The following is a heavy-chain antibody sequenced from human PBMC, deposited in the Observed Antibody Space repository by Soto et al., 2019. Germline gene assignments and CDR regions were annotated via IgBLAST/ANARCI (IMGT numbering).Heavy chain of an antibody. CDR2: ISAYNGNT. J-gene: IGHJ6*02. V-gene: IGHV1-18*01. D-gene: IGHD6-13*01. Sequence: ASVKVSCKASGYTFTSYGISWVRQAPGQGLEWMGWISAYNGNTNYAQKLQGRVTMTTDTSTSTAYMELSSLRSEDTAVYYCASYSSSWYGYYGMDVWGQGTTVTVSS. CDR1: GYTFTSYG. CDR3: ASYSSSWYGYYGMDV.